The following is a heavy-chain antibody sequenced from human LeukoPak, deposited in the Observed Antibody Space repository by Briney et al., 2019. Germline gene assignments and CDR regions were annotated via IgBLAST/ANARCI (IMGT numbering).Heavy chain of an antibody. J-gene: IGHJ4*02. V-gene: IGHV1-18*01. CDR2: ISAYNGNT. D-gene: IGHD3-3*01. CDR3: ARDPQTIFGVVTNDY. Sequence: ASVKVSCKASGYTFTSYGIRWVRQAPGQGLEWMGWISAYNGNTNYAQKLQGRVTMTTDTSTSTAYMELRSLRSDDTAVYYCARDPQTIFGVVTNDYWGQGTLVTVSS. CDR1: GYTFTSYG.